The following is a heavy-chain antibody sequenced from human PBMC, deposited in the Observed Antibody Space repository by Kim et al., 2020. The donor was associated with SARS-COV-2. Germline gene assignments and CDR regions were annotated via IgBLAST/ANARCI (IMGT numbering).Heavy chain of an antibody. Sequence: GGSLRLSCAASGFTVSSNYMSWVRQAPGKGLEWVSVIYSGGSTYYADSVKGRFTISRDNSKNTLYLQMNSLRAEDTAVYYCARTPGYSSGWYGLYYYGMDVWGQGTTVTVSS. V-gene: IGHV3-53*01. CDR2: IYSGGST. CDR1: GFTVSSNY. J-gene: IGHJ6*02. CDR3: ARTPGYSSGWYGLYYYGMDV. D-gene: IGHD6-19*01.